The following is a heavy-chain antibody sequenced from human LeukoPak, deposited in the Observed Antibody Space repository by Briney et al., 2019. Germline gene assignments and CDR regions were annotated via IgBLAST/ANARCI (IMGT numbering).Heavy chain of an antibody. V-gene: IGHV4-4*07. CDR3: ARTRVVVPAALLGYYYMDV. CDR1: GGSLSSYY. Sequence: PSETLSLTCTVSGGSLSSYYWSWIRQPAGKGLEWIGRIYTSGSTNYNPSLKSRVTMSVDTSKNQFSLKLSSVTAADTAVYYCARTRVVVPAALLGYYYMDVWGKGTTVTVSS. D-gene: IGHD2-2*01. CDR2: IYTSGST. J-gene: IGHJ6*03.